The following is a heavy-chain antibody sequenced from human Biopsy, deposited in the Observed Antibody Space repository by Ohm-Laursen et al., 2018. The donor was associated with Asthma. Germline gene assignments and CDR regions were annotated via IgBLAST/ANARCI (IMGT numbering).Heavy chain of an antibody. D-gene: IGHD3-22*01. CDR1: GFTFGDYW. CDR3: AGQSGQEDGDSIPFDT. CDR2: VSSDGHNK. Sequence: SLRLSCAASGFTFGDYWMSWVRQVPGKGLEWVALVSSDGHNKYYEDSVKGRFTISRDNSRNRLYLQINSLTVEDSAVYFCAGQSGQEDGDSIPFDTWGQGTKVAVSA. J-gene: IGHJ3*02. V-gene: IGHV3-30*03.